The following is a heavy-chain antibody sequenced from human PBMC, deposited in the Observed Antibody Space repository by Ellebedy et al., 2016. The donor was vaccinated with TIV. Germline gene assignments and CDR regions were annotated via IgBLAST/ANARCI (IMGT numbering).Heavy chain of an antibody. V-gene: IGHV4-59*01. CDR2: IDNSGTT. CDR3: VRDRAPYYGSGNFYPYNCFDP. J-gene: IGHJ5*02. CDR1: GGIISSFY. D-gene: IGHD3-10*01. Sequence: SETLSLTCSISGGIISSFYWTWIRQPPGKGLEWIGYIDNSGTTNYNPSLKSRVTMSLDTSKEQFSLNLSSVTAADTAIYYCVRDRAPYYGSGNFYPYNCFDPWGQGTLVTVSS.